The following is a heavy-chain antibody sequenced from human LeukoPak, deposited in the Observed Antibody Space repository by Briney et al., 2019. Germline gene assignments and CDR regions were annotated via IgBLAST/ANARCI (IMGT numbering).Heavy chain of an antibody. Sequence: ASVKVSCKASGYTFTVYYIHWVRQAPGQGLGWMGWIDPDTGGTNFAQKFQGRVTMTTDMSIATAYMELTRLRSDDTAVYYCARERAYCGGDCYHDTFDAFDIWGQGTMVTVSS. CDR2: IDPDTGGT. CDR1: GYTFTVYY. CDR3: ARERAYCGGDCYHDTFDAFDI. J-gene: IGHJ3*02. D-gene: IGHD2-21*02. V-gene: IGHV1-2*02.